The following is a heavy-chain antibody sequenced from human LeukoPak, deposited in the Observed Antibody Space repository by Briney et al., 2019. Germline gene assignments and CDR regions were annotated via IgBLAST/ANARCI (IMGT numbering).Heavy chain of an antibody. CDR1: GGSISSGGYY. D-gene: IGHD2-15*01. J-gene: IGHJ5*02. Sequence: SQTLSLTCTVSGGSISSGGYYWSWIRQHPGKGLEWIGYIYYSGSTYYNPSLKSRVAISVDTSKNQFSLKLSSVTAADTAVYYCAREDCSGGSCYSSPWGQGTLVTVSS. V-gene: IGHV4-31*03. CDR3: AREDCSGGSCYSSP. CDR2: IYYSGST.